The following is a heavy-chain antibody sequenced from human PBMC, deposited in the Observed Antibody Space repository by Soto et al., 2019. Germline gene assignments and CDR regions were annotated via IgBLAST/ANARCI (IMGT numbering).Heavy chain of an antibody. D-gene: IGHD3-3*01. CDR2: LYHSGST. J-gene: IGHJ4*02. CDR3: ARNSYFDFWSGYQRAFDL. V-gene: IGHV4-38-2*01. CDR1: GYHIRSGYY. Sequence: PSEPLSLTCAVSGYHIRSGYYWGWIRQSPGKVLEWIGSLYHSGSTYYNPSLKSRVTISVDSSKNQFSLSLTSVTAADTAVYYCARNSYFDFWSGYQRAFDLWGQGTVLTVSS.